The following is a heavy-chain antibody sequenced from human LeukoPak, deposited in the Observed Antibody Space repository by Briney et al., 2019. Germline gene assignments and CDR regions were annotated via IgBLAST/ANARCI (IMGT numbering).Heavy chain of an antibody. CDR1: GFTFSSYA. CDR2: ISYDGSNK. CDR3: ATARTYYYDSSGYYPDY. Sequence: GGSLRLSCAASGFTFSSYAMHWVRQAPGKGLEWVAVISYDGSNKYYADSVKGRFTISRDNSKNTLYLQMNSLRAEDTAVYYCATARTYYYDSSGYYPDYWGQGTLVTVSS. D-gene: IGHD3-22*01. V-gene: IGHV3-30-3*01. J-gene: IGHJ4*02.